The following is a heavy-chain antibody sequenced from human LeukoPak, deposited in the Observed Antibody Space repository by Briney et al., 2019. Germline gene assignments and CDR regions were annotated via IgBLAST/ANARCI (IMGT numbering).Heavy chain of an antibody. D-gene: IGHD3-3*01. CDR3: ASHYDFWSGYAHWYFDL. Sequence: PSETLSLTCAVYGGSFSGYYWSWIRQPPGKGLEWIGEINHSGSTNYNPSLKSRVTISVDTSKNQFSLKLSSVTAADTAVYYCASHYDFWSGYAHWYFDLWGRGTLVTVSS. V-gene: IGHV4-34*01. CDR1: GGSFSGYY. J-gene: IGHJ2*01. CDR2: INHSGST.